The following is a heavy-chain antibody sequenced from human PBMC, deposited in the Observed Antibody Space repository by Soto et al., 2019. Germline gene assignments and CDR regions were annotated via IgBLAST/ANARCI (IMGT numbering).Heavy chain of an antibody. CDR2: MNHNSGNT. J-gene: IGHJ4*02. V-gene: IGHV1-8*01. CDR3: AKVSTSSGWYSRFDS. CDR1: GYTFTSYD. Sequence: GASVKVSCKAYGYTFTSYDINWVRQAAGQGLEEKGRMNHNSGNTGYAQKFQGRVTMTRYALSLELTSLTVEDTFSYYCAKVSTSSGWYSRFDSWGQGTLVTFSS. D-gene: IGHD6-19*01.